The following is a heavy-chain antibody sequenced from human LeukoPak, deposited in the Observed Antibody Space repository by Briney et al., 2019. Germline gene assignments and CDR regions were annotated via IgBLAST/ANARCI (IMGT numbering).Heavy chain of an antibody. J-gene: IGHJ6*03. Sequence: SETLSLTCTVSGGSISSYYWSWIRQPAGKGLEWIGRIYTSGSTNYNPSLKSRVTMSVDTSKNQFSLKLSSVTAADTAVYYCAREVVPAAAYYYYYYMDVWGKGTTVTVSS. D-gene: IGHD2-2*01. CDR3: AREVVPAAAYYYYYYMDV. CDR1: GGSISSYY. V-gene: IGHV4-4*07. CDR2: IYTSGST.